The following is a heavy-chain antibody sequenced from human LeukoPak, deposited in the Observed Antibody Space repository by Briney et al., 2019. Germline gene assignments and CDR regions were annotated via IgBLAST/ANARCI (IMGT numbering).Heavy chain of an antibody. J-gene: IGHJ4*02. D-gene: IGHD3-3*01. V-gene: IGHV1-18*01. CDR3: ARDPVRSYYDFWSGYYSY. CDR1: GYTLTSYG. Sequence: ASVKVSCKASGYTLTSYGISWVRQAPGQGLEWMGWISAYNGNTNYAQKLQGRVTMTTDTSTSTAYMELRSLRSDDTAVYYCARDPVRSYYDFWSGYYSYWGQGTLVTVSS. CDR2: ISAYNGNT.